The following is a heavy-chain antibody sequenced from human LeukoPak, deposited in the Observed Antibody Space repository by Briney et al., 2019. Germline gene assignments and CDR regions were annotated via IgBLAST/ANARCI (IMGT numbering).Heavy chain of an antibody. CDR3: ARARLWFGGLYWFDP. D-gene: IGHD3-10*01. CDR1: GGSFSGYY. Sequence: PSETLSLTCAVYGGSFSGYYWSWIRQPPGKGLEWIGEINHSGSTNYNPSLKSRVTISVDTSKNQFSLKLSSVTAADTAVYYCARARLWFGGLYWFDPWGQGTLVTVSS. V-gene: IGHV4-34*01. J-gene: IGHJ5*02. CDR2: INHSGST.